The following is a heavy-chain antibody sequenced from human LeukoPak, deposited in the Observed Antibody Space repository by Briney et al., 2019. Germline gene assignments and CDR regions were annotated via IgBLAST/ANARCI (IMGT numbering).Heavy chain of an antibody. J-gene: IGHJ4*02. CDR3: ARQYEF. CDR1: GASIIRGNYF. V-gene: IGHV4-39*01. CDR2: WHPSGIT. Sequence: LETLSPSCTVSGASIIRGNYFWGCVRHPPGKRLERIGSWHPSGITYYNPSLKSRVTIVAATSKNQFCLKLASVAAAASAVYFCARQYEFWGQGTLVTVSS. D-gene: IGHD3-10*01.